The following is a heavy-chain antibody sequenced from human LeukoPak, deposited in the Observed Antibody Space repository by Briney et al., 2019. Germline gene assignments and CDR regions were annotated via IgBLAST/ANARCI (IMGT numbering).Heavy chain of an antibody. V-gene: IGHV3-30-3*01. CDR3: ARDYYFDY. CDR1: GFTFSNYA. Sequence: GGSLRLSCAASGFTFSNYAMHWVRQAPGKGLEWVAVISYDGSNKYYADSVKGRFTISRDNSKNTLYLQMNSLRAEDTAVYYCARDYYFDYWGQGTLVTVSS. J-gene: IGHJ4*02. CDR2: ISYDGSNK.